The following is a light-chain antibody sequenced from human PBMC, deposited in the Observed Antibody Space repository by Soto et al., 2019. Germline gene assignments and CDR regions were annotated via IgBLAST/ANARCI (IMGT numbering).Light chain of an antibody. J-gene: IGLJ3*02. CDR3: QSYDSSLSGWV. CDR2: GNS. V-gene: IGLV1-40*01. CDR1: SSNIGAGYD. Sequence: QSVLTQPPSVSGAPGQRVTISCTGSSSNIGAGYDVHWYQQLPGTAPKLLIYGNSNRPSGVPDRFSGSKPGTSASLAITGLRAEDEADYYCQSYDSSLSGWVFGGGTKLTVL.